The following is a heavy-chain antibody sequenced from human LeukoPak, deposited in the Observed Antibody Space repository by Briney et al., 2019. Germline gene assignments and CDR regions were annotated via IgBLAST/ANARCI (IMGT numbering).Heavy chain of an antibody. J-gene: IGHJ4*02. V-gene: IGHV4-34*01. D-gene: IGHD3-10*01. CDR3: AANPSGHY. CDR2: IDHSGSA. Sequence: SETLSLTCAVYGGSFSGYYWSWVRQPPGKGLEWIGEIDHSGSANYNPSLKSGVTISIDTPKNWFSLRLTAVTAAGTAVYYCAANPSGHYWGQGTLVTVSS. CDR1: GGSFSGYY.